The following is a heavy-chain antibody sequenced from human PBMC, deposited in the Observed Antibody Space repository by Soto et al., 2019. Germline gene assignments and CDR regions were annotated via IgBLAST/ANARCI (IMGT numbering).Heavy chain of an antibody. V-gene: IGHV3-30*18. CDR1: GFTFSSCA. J-gene: IGHJ4*02. CDR2: VSHDGSLY. Sequence: GSLRLSCAASGFTFSSCAMHWVRQVPGKGLEWLAVVSHDGSLYPYADSVKGRFSISRDNSRKTLYLQMNSLRPEDTAVYYCVKDRSATWSFDYWGQGTLVTVSS. CDR3: VKDRSATWSFDY. D-gene: IGHD2-8*02.